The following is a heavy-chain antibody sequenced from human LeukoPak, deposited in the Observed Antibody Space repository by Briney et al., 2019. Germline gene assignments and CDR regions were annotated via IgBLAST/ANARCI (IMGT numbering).Heavy chain of an antibody. D-gene: IGHD3-9*01. CDR2: IIPIFGTA. CDR1: GGTFSSYA. Sequence: SVKVSCKASGGTFSSYAISWVRQAPGQGLEWMGGIIPIFGTANYAQKFQGRVTITADKSTSTAYMELSSLRSEDTAVYYCARVLRYFDWLLGTWFDPWGQGTLVTVSS. J-gene: IGHJ5*02. CDR3: ARVLRYFDWLLGTWFDP. V-gene: IGHV1-69*06.